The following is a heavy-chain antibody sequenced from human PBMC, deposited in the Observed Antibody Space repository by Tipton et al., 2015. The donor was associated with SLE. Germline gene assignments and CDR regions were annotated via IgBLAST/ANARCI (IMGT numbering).Heavy chain of an antibody. CDR2: IIPLLGT. CDR3: ARDHPDSKAFGY. Sequence: QSGPEVKGPGSSVKVSCKSSGGNFGGSTFTWVRQAPGQGLECLGFIIPLLGTKYAQKFQGRVTITTDESTSTAYMELSSLASEDTAVYYCARDHPDSKAFGYWGQGTLVTVSS. J-gene: IGHJ4*02. CDR1: GGNFGGST. D-gene: IGHD3-16*01. V-gene: IGHV1-69*16.